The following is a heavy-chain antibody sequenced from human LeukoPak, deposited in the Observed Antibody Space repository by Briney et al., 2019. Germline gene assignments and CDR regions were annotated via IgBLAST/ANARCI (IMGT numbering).Heavy chain of an antibody. CDR1: GFPFETNA. J-gene: IGHJ4*02. CDR3: AKDWIQFYRAFDCFDS. CDR2: IGNTET. V-gene: IGHV3-23*01. Sequence: PGGSLRLSCATSGFPFETNAMSWVRQAPGEGLEWVATIGNTETFYADSVTGRFTISRDNSKNTVNLQMNRLRVEDTAIYYCAKDWIQFYRAFDCFDSWGQGTLVTVSS. D-gene: IGHD5-18*01.